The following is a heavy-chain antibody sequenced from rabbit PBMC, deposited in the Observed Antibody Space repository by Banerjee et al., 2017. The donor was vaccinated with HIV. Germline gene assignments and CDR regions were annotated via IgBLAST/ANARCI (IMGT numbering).Heavy chain of an antibody. CDR3: ARDLAGVIGWNFGL. D-gene: IGHD4-1*01. J-gene: IGHJ4*01. Sequence: QEQLEESGGDLVKPGGTLTLTCTASGFSFSNKYVMCWVRQAPGKGLEWIACIYVGSSGSTYYASGAKGRFTISKTSSTTVTLQMTSLTAADTATYFCARDLAGVIGWNFGLWGPGTLVTVS. CDR2: IYVGSSGST. CDR1: GFSFSNKYV. V-gene: IGHV1S45*01.